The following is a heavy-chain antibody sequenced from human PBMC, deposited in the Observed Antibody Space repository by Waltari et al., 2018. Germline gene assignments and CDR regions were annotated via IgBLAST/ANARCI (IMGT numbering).Heavy chain of an antibody. D-gene: IGHD3-16*02. Sequence: QVQLQQWGAGLLKPSETLSLTCAVYGGSFSGYYWSWIRQPPGKGLGWIGEINHSGSTNDNPSRKGRVTISVDTSKNQFSLKLSSVTAADTAVYYCARRRPYDYVWGSYRYWGYFDYWGQGTLVTVSS. J-gene: IGHJ4*02. CDR1: GGSFSGYY. CDR3: ARRRPYDYVWGSYRYWGYFDY. V-gene: IGHV4-34*01. CDR2: INHSGST.